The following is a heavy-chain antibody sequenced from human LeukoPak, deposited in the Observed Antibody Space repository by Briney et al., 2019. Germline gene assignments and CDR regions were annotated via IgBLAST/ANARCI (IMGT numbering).Heavy chain of an antibody. V-gene: IGHV3-33*01. J-gene: IGHJ5*02. Sequence: GGPLRLSCAASGFTFSSYGMHWVRQAPGKGLEWVAVIWYDGSNKYYADSVKGRFTISRDNSKNTLYLQMNSLRAEDTAVYYCARDRRVAAATSDWFDPWGQGTLVTVSS. D-gene: IGHD2-15*01. CDR1: GFTFSSYG. CDR2: IWYDGSNK. CDR3: ARDRRVAAATSDWFDP.